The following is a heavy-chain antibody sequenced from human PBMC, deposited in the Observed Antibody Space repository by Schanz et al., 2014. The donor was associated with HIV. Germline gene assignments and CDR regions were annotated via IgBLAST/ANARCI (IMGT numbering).Heavy chain of an antibody. CDR3: ARNQYQMLPFDF. V-gene: IGHV1-2*02. CDR2: INPTNGKT. CDR1: GYTFNTYD. Sequence: QVQLVQSGAEVREPGASVKVSCKTSGYTFNTYDINWVRQAPGQGLEWMGWINPTNGKTFYTQKFRGRVTMTRDTSVNTASMEVSRLMSDDTAVYYCARNQYQMLPFDFWGQGTLVTVSS. D-gene: IGHD2-15*01. J-gene: IGHJ4*02.